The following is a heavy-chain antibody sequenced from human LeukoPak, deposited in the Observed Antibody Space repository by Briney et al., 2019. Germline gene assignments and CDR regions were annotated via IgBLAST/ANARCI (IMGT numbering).Heavy chain of an antibody. Sequence: SQTLSLTCTVSGGSISSGGYYWSWIRQHPGKGLEWIGYIYYSGSTYYNPPLKSRVTISVDTSKNQLSLKLSSVTAADTAVYYCARQAPSGNRPRFIDYWGQGTLVTISS. V-gene: IGHV4-31*03. CDR3: ARQAPSGNRPRFIDY. CDR2: IYYSGST. J-gene: IGHJ4*02. CDR1: GGSISSGGYY. D-gene: IGHD3-10*01.